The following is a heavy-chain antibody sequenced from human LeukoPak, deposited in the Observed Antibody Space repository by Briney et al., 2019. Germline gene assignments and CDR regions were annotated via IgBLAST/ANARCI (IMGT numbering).Heavy chain of an antibody. CDR3: AREGLSIAVAVDNWFDP. CDR2: INPSGGST. Sequence: ASVKVSCKASGYTFTSYYMHWVRQAPGQGLEWMGIINPSGGSTSYAQKFQGRVTMTRDMSTSTVYMELSSLRSEDTAVYYCAREGLSIAVAVDNWFDPWGQGTLVTVS. J-gene: IGHJ5*02. V-gene: IGHV1-46*01. CDR1: GYTFTSYY. D-gene: IGHD6-19*01.